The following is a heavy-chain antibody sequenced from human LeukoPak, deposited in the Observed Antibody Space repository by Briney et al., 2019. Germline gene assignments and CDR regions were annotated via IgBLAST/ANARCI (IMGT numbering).Heavy chain of an antibody. J-gene: IGHJ6*02. Sequence: GGSLRLSCAASGFTFSSNWMHWVRQAPGKGLVWVSRINSDGSSTSYADSVKGRFTISRDNAKNTLYLQMNSLRAEDTAVYYCARGHYYYGMDVWGQGTTVTVSS. CDR1: GFTFSSNW. CDR2: INSDGSST. CDR3: ARGHYYYGMDV. V-gene: IGHV3-74*01.